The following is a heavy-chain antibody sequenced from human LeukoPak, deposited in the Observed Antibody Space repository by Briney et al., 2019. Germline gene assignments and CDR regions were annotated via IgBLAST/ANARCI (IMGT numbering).Heavy chain of an antibody. CDR3: ARDVHNLVGGMSL. CDR1: GFTFSSEA. D-gene: IGHD2-21*01. Sequence: GGSLRLSCAASGFTFSSEAMSWVRQAPGKRLEWVSTIDVSGGNTHYSHPVKGRVTISRDNSKNTLYLQMNSLRAEDTAVYYCARDVHNLVGGMSLWGQGTLVTVSP. CDR2: IDVSGGNT. V-gene: IGHV3-23*01. J-gene: IGHJ4*02.